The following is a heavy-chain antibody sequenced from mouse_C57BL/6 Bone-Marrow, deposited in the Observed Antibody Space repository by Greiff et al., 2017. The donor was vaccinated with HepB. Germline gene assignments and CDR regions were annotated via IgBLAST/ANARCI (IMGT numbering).Heavy chain of an antibody. V-gene: IGHV5-4*01. CDR2: ISDGGSYT. J-gene: IGHJ2*01. CDR1: GFTFSSYA. D-gene: IGHD1-1*01. Sequence: VQSVESGGGLVKPGGSLKLSCAASGFTFSSYAMSWVRQTPEKRLEWVATISDGGSYTYYPDNVKGRFTISRDNAKNNLYLQLSHLKSEDTAMYYCASLTYYFDYWGQGTTLTVSS. CDR3: ASLTYYFDY.